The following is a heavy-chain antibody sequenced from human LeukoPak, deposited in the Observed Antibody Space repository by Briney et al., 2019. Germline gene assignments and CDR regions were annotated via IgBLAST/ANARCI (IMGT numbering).Heavy chain of an antibody. V-gene: IGHV4-34*01. J-gene: IGHJ4*02. Sequence: SETLSLTCAVYGGSFSGYYWSWIRQPPGKGLEWIGEIKHSGSTNYNPSLKSRVTISVDTSKNQFSLKLSSVTAADTAVYYCARALVQWLANMPFDYWGQGTLVTVSS. CDR3: ARALVQWLANMPFDY. D-gene: IGHD6-19*01. CDR1: GGSFSGYY. CDR2: IKHSGST.